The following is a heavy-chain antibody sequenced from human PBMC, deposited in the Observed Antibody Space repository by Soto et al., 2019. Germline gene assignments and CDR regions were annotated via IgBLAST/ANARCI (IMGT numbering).Heavy chain of an antibody. CDR3: ARDPALGGPFDY. Sequence: QVQLVQSGAEVKKPGASVKVSCKASGYTFTSYGISWVRQAPGQGLEWMGWINAHNGNTKYAQKVQGRVTMTTETSTSTAYMELRSLRSDDTAVYFCARDPALGGPFDYWGQGTLVTVSS. V-gene: IGHV1-18*01. D-gene: IGHD3-16*01. J-gene: IGHJ4*02. CDR1: GYTFTSYG. CDR2: INAHNGNT.